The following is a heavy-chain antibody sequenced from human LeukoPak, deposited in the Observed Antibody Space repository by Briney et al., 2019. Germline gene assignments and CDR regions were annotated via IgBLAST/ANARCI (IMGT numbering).Heavy chain of an antibody. D-gene: IGHD5-18*01. Sequence: SETLSLTCAVYGGSFSSYYWSWIRQPPGKGLEWIGEINHSGSTNYNSSLKSRVTISVDTSKNQFSLKLSSVTAADTAVYYCARGRTAMVGPPPYGYWGQGTLVTVSS. CDR3: ARGRTAMVGPPPYGY. V-gene: IGHV4-34*01. CDR2: INHSGST. CDR1: GGSFSSYY. J-gene: IGHJ4*02.